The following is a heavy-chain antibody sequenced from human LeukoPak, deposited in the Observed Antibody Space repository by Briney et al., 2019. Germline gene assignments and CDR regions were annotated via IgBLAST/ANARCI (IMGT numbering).Heavy chain of an antibody. J-gene: IGHJ4*02. CDR2: IYYSGST. D-gene: IGHD2-8*02. Sequence: SETLSLTCTVSGGSISSSSYYWGWIRQPPGKGLEWIGSIYYSGSTYYNPSLKSRVTISVDTSKNQFSLKLSSVTAADTAVYYCARHDRLVSRTFDYWGQGTLVTVSS. V-gene: IGHV4-39*01. CDR3: ARHDRLVSRTFDY. CDR1: GGSISSSSYY.